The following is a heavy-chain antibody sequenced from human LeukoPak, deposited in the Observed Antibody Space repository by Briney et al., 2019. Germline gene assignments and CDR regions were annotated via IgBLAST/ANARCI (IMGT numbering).Heavy chain of an antibody. CDR1: GFTFSSYG. CDR3: AKDGYYDYVWGSFGSYYYYGMDV. CDR2: ISYDGSNK. V-gene: IGHV3-30*18. D-gene: IGHD3-16*01. Sequence: GRSLRLSCAASGFTFSSYGMHRVRQAPGKGLEWVAVISYDGSNKYYADSVKGRFTISRDNSKNTLYLQMNSLRAEDTAVYYCAKDGYYDYVWGSFGSYYYYGMDVWGQGTTVTVSS. J-gene: IGHJ6*02.